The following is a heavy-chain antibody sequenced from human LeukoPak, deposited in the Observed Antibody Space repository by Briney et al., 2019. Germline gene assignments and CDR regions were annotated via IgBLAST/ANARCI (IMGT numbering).Heavy chain of an antibody. CDR3: ATHSYPYYYYYMDV. J-gene: IGHJ6*03. CDR1: GFTVSSNY. V-gene: IGHV3-53*01. CDR2: IYSGGGT. D-gene: IGHD1-26*01. Sequence: PGGSLRLSCAASGFTVSSNYMTWVRQAPGKGLEWVSVIYSGGGTYYADSVKGRFTISRDNFKNTLYLQMNSLRAEDTAVYYCATHSYPYYYYYMDVWGKGTTVTVSS.